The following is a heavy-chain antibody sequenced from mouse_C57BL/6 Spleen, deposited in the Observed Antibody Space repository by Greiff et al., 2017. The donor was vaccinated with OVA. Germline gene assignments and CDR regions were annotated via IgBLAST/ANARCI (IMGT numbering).Heavy chain of an antibody. CDR1: GYTFTDYY. Sequence: VQLQQSGPELVKPGASVKISCKASGYTFTDYYMNWVKQSHGKSLEWIGDINPNNGGTSYNQKFKGKATLTADKSSSTAYMELRSLTSEDSAVYFCARNEDSNYGKLWDYWGQGTTLTVSS. J-gene: IGHJ2*01. V-gene: IGHV1-26*01. D-gene: IGHD2-5*01. CDR2: INPNNGGT. CDR3: ARNEDSNYGKLWDY.